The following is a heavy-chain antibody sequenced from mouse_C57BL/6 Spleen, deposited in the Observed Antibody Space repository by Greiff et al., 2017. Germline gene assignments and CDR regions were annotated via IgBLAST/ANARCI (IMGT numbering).Heavy chain of an antibody. Sequence: EVKLVESGGGLVKPGGSLKLSCAASGFTFSDYGMHWVRQAPEKGLEWVAYISSGSSTIYYADTVKGRFTISRDNAKNTLFLQMTSLRSEDTAMYYCARSGITTVVANFDYWGQGTTLTVSS. CDR3: ARSGITTVVANFDY. CDR2: ISSGSSTI. D-gene: IGHD1-1*01. J-gene: IGHJ2*01. V-gene: IGHV5-17*01. CDR1: GFTFSDYG.